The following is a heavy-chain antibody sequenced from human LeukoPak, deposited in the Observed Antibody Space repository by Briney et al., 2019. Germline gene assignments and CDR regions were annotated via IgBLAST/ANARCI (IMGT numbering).Heavy chain of an antibody. Sequence: GRSLRLSCAASGSTFSSYAMHWVRQAPGKGLEWVAVISYDGSNKYYADSVKGRFTISRDNSKNTLYLQMNSLRAEDTAVYYCARDGQITMIVVVTSYYFDYWGQGTLVTVSS. D-gene: IGHD3-22*01. J-gene: IGHJ4*02. CDR3: ARDGQITMIVVVTSYYFDY. CDR2: ISYDGSNK. V-gene: IGHV3-30-3*01. CDR1: GSTFSSYA.